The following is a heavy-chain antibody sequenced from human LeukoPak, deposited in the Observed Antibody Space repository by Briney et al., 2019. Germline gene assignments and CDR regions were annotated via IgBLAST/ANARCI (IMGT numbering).Heavy chain of an antibody. Sequence: PGGSLRLSCSASGFTFASYTMHWVRRAPGKGLEYVSTIGRNGGSTYYADSVKGRFTISRDNSKNTLYLQMSSLRAEDTAVYYCVKDLSGSYFFDYWGQGTLVTVSS. V-gene: IGHV3-64D*06. D-gene: IGHD1-26*01. J-gene: IGHJ4*02. CDR3: VKDLSGSYFFDY. CDR2: IGRNGGST. CDR1: GFTFASYT.